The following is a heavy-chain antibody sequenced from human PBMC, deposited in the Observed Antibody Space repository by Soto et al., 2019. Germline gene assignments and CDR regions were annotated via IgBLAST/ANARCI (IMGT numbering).Heavy chain of an antibody. Sequence: PGGSMRLSWAASGCTFGGYGVHRVRQDPGKGLEWVAVISYDGSNKYYADSVKGRFTISRDNSKNTLYLQMNSLRAEDTAVYYCAKDLLYTAAAEYYFDYWGQGTLVTVSS. CDR2: ISYDGSNK. J-gene: IGHJ4*02. D-gene: IGHD6-25*01. CDR3: AKDLLYTAAAEYYFDY. V-gene: IGHV3-30*18. CDR1: GCTFGGYG.